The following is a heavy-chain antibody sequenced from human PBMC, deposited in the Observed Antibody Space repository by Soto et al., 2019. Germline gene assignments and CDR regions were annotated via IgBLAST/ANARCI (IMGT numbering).Heavy chain of an antibody. J-gene: IGHJ4*02. CDR2: INPNCGVT. CDR1: GYTFTGYH. CDR3: ARRLGLLVTPIPGY. V-gene: IGHV1-2*02. Sequence: QVQLVQSGAEVKKPGASVKVSCKASGYTFTGYHMHWVRQAPGQGLERMGWINPNCGVTIYAQKFQGRVIMTRETPITTAYLEMSRLTSDDTAVYYCARRLGLLVTPIPGYWGQGTLVTVSS. D-gene: IGHD2-21*02.